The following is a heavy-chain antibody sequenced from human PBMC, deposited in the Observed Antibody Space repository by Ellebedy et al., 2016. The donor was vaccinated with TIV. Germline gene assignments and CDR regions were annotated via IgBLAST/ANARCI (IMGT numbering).Heavy chain of an antibody. V-gene: IGHV3-23*01. D-gene: IGHD2-15*01. J-gene: IGHJ5*01. CDR2: IYGSGGST. Sequence: GESLKISCAASGFTFSIYAMSWVRQAPGKGLAWVSCIYGSGGSTYYADSVKGRFTISSDDSKNTLSLQMNSLRAEDTAVYYCAKGRGGSCYSATDSWGLGTLVIVSS. CDR3: AKGRGGSCYSATDS. CDR1: GFTFSIYA.